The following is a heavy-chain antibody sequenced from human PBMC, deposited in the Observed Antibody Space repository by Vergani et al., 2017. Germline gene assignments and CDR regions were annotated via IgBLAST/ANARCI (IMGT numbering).Heavy chain of an antibody. CDR3: ARDLLPGTLLLLAY. Sequence: QVQLVESGGGLVKPGGSLRLSCTASGFFFSDYYMSWLRQAPGKGLEWISYIASSDTTVYYADSVKGRFTISRDNAKNSLYLEMNSLRVEDTAVYYCARDLLPGTLLLLAYWGQGTLISVSS. CDR2: IASSDTTV. CDR1: GFFFSDYY. J-gene: IGHJ4*02. V-gene: IGHV3-11*04. D-gene: IGHD1-7*01.